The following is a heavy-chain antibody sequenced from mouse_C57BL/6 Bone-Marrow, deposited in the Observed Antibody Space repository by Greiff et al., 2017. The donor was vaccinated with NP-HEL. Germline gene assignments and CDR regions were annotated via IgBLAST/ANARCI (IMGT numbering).Heavy chain of an antibody. J-gene: IGHJ1*03. CDR1: EYEFPSHD. Sequence: EVKVVESGGGLVQPGESLKLSCESNEYEFPSHDMSWVRKTPEKRLELVAAINSDGGSTYYPDTMERRFIISRDNTKKTLYLQMSSLRSADTALYYCARHGERRGWYFDVWGTGTTVTVSS. V-gene: IGHV5-2*01. CDR2: INSDGGST. CDR3: ARHGERRGWYFDV.